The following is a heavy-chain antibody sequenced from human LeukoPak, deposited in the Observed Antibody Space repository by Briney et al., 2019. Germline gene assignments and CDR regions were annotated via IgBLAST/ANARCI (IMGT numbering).Heavy chain of an antibody. CDR3: ASSSWLRDANFDS. CDR2: VGRMYNREST. J-gene: IGHJ4*02. V-gene: IGHV4-61*02. Sequence: SETLSLTCTVAGGSIGSGTYYWNWIRQPAGKGLEWIGRVGRMYNRESTNYNPSLKSPVTISLDTSKNQFSLKLSSVTAADTAVYYCASSSWLRDANFDSWAREPWSPSPQ. D-gene: IGHD2-2*01. CDR1: GGSIGSGTYY.